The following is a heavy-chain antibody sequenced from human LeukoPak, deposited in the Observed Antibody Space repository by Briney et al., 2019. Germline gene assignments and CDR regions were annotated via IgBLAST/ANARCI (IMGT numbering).Heavy chain of an antibody. J-gene: IGHJ4*02. CDR2: IIPIFGTA. CDR1: GGTFSSYA. Sequence: SVKVSCKASGGTFSSYAISWVRQAPGQGLEWMGRIIPIFGTANYAQKFQGRVTITTDESTSTAYMELSSLRSEDTAVYYCARGDQFLYYFDSNPFDYWGQGTLVTVSS. CDR3: ARGDQFLYYFDSNPFDY. V-gene: IGHV1-69*05. D-gene: IGHD3-22*01.